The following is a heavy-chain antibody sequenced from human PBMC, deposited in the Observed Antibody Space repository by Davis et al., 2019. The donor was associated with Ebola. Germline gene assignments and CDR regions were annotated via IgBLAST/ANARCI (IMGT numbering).Heavy chain of an antibody. Sequence: GESLKISCAASGFTFSDYYMSWIRQAPVKCLAWVSYISSSGSTIYYADSVKGRFTISRDNAKNSLYLQMNSLRAEDTAVYYCAPSSIAARPGYYYGMDVWGQGTTVTVSS. CDR2: ISSSGSTI. D-gene: IGHD6-6*01. CDR1: GFTFSDYY. J-gene: IGHJ6*02. V-gene: IGHV3-11*04. CDR3: APSSIAARPGYYYGMDV.